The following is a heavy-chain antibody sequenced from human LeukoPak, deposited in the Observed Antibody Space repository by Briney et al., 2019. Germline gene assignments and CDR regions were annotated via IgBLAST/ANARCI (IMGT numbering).Heavy chain of an antibody. CDR2: ISGSGGST. V-gene: IGHV3-23*01. CDR3: ASVSTGYPDYYYYGMDV. Sequence: GGSLRLSCAASGFTFSSYAMSWVRQAPGKGLEWVSAISGSGGSTYYADSVKGRFTISRDNSKNTLYLQMNSLRAEDTAVYYCASVSTGYPDYYYYGMDVWGQGTTVTVSS. D-gene: IGHD3-9*01. J-gene: IGHJ6*02. CDR1: GFTFSSYA.